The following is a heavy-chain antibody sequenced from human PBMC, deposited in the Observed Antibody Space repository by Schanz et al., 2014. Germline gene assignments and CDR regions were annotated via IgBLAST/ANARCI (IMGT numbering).Heavy chain of an antibody. V-gene: IGHV3-74*02. J-gene: IGHJ4*02. CDR2: IKSDGSST. D-gene: IGHD3-10*02. CDR3: AKNQYDDVDLSSFYFDF. Sequence: EVHLLESGGGLVQPGGSLRLSCAASEFTFSTDAMSWVRQVPGKGLVWVSRIKSDGSSTSYADSVKGRFTISRDNAKNTLYLQMNSLRPEDTAIYYCAKNQYDDVDLSSFYFDFWGQGTLXTVSS. CDR1: EFTFSTDA.